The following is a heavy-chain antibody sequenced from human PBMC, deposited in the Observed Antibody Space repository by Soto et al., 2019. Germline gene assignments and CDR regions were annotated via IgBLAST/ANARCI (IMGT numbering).Heavy chain of an antibody. V-gene: IGHV1-8*01. CDR3: ARIGGRTAYYDILTGYYRPNNWFDP. J-gene: IGHJ5*02. CDR1: GYTFTSYD. D-gene: IGHD3-9*01. Sequence: GASVKFSCKASGYTFTSYDINWVRQATGQGLEWMGWMNPNSGNTGYAQKFQGRVTMTRNTSISTAYMELSSLRSEDTAVYYCARIGGRTAYYDILTGYYRPNNWFDPWGQGTLVTVSS. CDR2: MNPNSGNT.